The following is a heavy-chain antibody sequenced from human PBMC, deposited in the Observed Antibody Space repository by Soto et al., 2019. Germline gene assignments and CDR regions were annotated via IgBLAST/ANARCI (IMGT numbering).Heavy chain of an antibody. D-gene: IGHD1-1*01. CDR3: VRNRTNWSSDSCRLYKWFDP. Sequence: PSETLSLTCTVSGGSISSGDYYWSWIRQPPGKGLEWIGYIYYSGSTYYNPSLKSRVTISVDTSKNQFSLKLGSVTAADTAIYYCVRNRTNWSSDSCRLYKWFDPWGQGTPVPVSS. CDR2: IYYSGST. V-gene: IGHV4-30-4*01. J-gene: IGHJ5*02. CDR1: GGSISSGDYY.